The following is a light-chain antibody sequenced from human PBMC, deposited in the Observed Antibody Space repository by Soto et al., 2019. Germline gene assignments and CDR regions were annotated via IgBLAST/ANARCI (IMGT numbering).Light chain of an antibody. J-gene: IGKJ5*01. Sequence: EIVLTQSPGTLSLSPGERATLSCRASQSVSRNSLARYQQKPGQAPRLLIYSASSRVTGIPDRFSGSGSGTDFTLTISRLEPEDFAVYYCQQHGSSPITFGQGTRLEIK. CDR1: QSVSRNS. V-gene: IGKV3-20*01. CDR3: QQHGSSPIT. CDR2: SAS.